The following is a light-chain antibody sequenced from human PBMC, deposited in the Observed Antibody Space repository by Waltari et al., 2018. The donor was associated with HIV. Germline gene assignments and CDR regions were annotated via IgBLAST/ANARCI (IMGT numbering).Light chain of an antibody. V-gene: IGLV2-23*01. CDR1: SSDVGSYNL. CDR3: CSYAGSRSFYV. Sequence: QSALTQPASVSGSPGQSITISCTGTSSDVGSYNLVSWYQQHPGKAPKFMIYEGTKRPSGVSNRFSGSKSGNTASLTISGLQAEDEADYYCCSYAGSRSFYVFGTGTKVTVL. CDR2: EGT. J-gene: IGLJ1*01.